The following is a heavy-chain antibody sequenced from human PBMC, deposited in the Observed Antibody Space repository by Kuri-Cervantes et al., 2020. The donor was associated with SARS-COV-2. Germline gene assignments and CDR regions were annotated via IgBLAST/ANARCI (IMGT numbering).Heavy chain of an antibody. J-gene: IGHJ4*02. V-gene: IGHV4-39*01. D-gene: IGHD3-3*01. CDR1: GGSISSSSYY. CDR3: ARGTGSYYDFWSGSNFDY. CDR2: IYYSGST. Sequence: SETLSLTCTVSGGSISSSSYYWGWIRRPPGKGLEWIGSIYYSGSTYYNPSLKSRATISVDTSKNQFSLKLSSVTAADTAVYYCARGTGSYYDFWSGSNFDYWGQGTLVTVSS.